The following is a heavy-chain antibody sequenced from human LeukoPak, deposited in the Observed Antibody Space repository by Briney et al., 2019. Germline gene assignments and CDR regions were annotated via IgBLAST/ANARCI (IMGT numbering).Heavy chain of an antibody. V-gene: IGHV3-66*01. CDR3: ARDFEVSSCCDFDY. Sequence: GGSLRLSCAASGFTVSSTYMSWVRQAPGKGLEWVSVIYSGGNTQYAGSVKGRFTISRDNSKNTLYLQMDSLRAEDTAVYYCARDFEVSSCCDFDYWGQGTLVTVSA. CDR2: IYSGGNT. J-gene: IGHJ4*02. CDR1: GFTVSSTY. D-gene: IGHD6-19*01.